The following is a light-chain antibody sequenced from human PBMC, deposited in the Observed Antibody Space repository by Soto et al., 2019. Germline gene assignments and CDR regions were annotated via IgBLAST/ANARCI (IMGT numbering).Light chain of an antibody. CDR3: SSYTTSSADV. CDR2: EVS. J-gene: IGLJ1*01. Sequence: QSVLTQPASVSGSPGQSITISCTGTSSDVGAYNYVSWYQQQSGKAPKLMIHEVSNRPSGVSNRFSGSKSGNTASLTISGLQAEDEADYYCSSYTTSSADVFGIGPKVTVL. CDR1: SSDVGAYNY. V-gene: IGLV2-14*01.